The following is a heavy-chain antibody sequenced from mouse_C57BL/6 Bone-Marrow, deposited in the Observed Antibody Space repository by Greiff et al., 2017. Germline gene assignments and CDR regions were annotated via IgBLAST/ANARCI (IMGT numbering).Heavy chain of an antibody. V-gene: IGHV1-81*01. CDR2: IYPRSGNT. D-gene: IGHD1-1*01. CDR1: GYTFTSYG. CDR3: ALYYGSSFYWYFDV. Sequence: QVQLQQSGAELARPGASVKLSCKASGYTFTSYGISWVKQRTGQGLEWIGEIYPRSGNTYYNEQFKGKATLTADKSSSTAYMELRSLTSEDSAVYFCALYYGSSFYWYFDVWGTGTTVTVSS. J-gene: IGHJ1*03.